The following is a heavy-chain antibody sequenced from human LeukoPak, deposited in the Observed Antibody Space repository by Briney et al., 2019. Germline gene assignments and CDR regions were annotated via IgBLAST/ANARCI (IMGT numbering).Heavy chain of an antibody. CDR2: IYYSGST. D-gene: IGHD2-2*01. Sequence: SETLSLTCTVSGGSISSGGYYWSWIRQHPGKGLESIGYIYYSGSTYYNPSLKSRVTISVDTSKNQFSLKLSSVTAADTAVYYCARVVVRSFDAFDIWGQGTMVTLSS. J-gene: IGHJ3*02. CDR3: ARVVVRSFDAFDI. V-gene: IGHV4-31*03. CDR1: GGSISSGGYY.